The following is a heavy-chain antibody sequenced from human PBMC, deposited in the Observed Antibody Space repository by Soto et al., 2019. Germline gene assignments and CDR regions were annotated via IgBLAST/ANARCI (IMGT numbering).Heavy chain of an antibody. CDR1: GYTFTGYY. CDR2: VNPISGDT. J-gene: IGHJ5*02. CDR3: AREEGLRITRDRGRWFDP. Sequence: QIQLVQCGAEVKKPGASVKVSCRASGYTFTGYYLHWVRQAPGQGLEWMGWVNPISGDTNYAQKFQDRVIMTRDRSITTVHMELSRLRSDDTAVYYCAREEGLRITRDRGRWFDPWGQGTLVTVSS. V-gene: IGHV1-2*02. D-gene: IGHD2-15*01.